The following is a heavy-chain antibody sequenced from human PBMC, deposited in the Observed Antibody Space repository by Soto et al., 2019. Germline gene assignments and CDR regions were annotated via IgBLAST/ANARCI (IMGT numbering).Heavy chain of an antibody. Sequence: ASGKVSCKASGYTLITSCYKHWGRQAPGQGLEWMGIINPTGTMTKYSERFQGRLTMTRDTSTSTDYMELSTLTSEETAVYFCARDTGYDHDAFDIWGQGIIVT. J-gene: IGHJ3*02. CDR1: GYTLITSCY. CDR2: INPTGTMT. V-gene: IGHV1-46*01. D-gene: IGHD5-12*01. CDR3: ARDTGYDHDAFDI.